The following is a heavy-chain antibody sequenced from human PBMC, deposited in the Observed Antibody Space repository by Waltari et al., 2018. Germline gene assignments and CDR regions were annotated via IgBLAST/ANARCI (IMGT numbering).Heavy chain of an antibody. D-gene: IGHD1-26*01. J-gene: IGHJ6*02. V-gene: IGHV4-34*01. CDR2: INHSGST. CDR1: GGSFSGYY. Sequence: QVQLQQWGAGLLKPSETLSLTCAVYGGSFSGYYWSWIRQPPGKGLGWIGEINHSGSTNYNPSLKSRVTISVDTSKNQFSLKLSSVTAADTAVYYWARLIVGATSGGMDVWGQGTTVTVSS. CDR3: ARLIVGATSGGMDV.